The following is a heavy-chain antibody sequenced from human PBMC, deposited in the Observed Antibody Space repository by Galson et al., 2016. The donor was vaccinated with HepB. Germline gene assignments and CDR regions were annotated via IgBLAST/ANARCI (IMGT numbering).Heavy chain of an antibody. J-gene: IGHJ2*01. CDR1: GITLSRLS. Sequence: SVKVSCKASGITLSRLSVTWVRQAPGQGLEWMGTSIPFFGTSNYAQRFQGRVAMTADESTNTVYMELSSLRSDDTAVYYCARGLGKFWYFDLWGRGTLVTVSS. D-gene: IGHD1-1*01. V-gene: IGHV1-69*13. CDR2: SIPFFGTS. CDR3: ARGLGKFWYFDL.